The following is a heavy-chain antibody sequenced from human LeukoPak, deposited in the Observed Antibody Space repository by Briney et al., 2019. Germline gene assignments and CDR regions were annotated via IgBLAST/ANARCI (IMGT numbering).Heavy chain of an antibody. J-gene: IGHJ4*02. V-gene: IGHV3-23*01. Sequence: PGGSLRLSCAASGFTFSSYAMSWVRQAPGKGLEWVSAISGSGGSTYYADSVKGRFTISRDNSKNTLYLQMNSLRAEDTAVYYCAKASSYNWNDAVAKNFDYWGQGTLVTVSS. D-gene: IGHD1-20*01. CDR2: ISGSGGST. CDR1: GFTFSSYA. CDR3: AKASSYNWNDAVAKNFDY.